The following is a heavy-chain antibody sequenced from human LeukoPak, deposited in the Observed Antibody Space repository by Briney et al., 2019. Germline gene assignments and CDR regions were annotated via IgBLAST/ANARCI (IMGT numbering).Heavy chain of an antibody. CDR1: GYTLTSYA. J-gene: IGHJ4*02. CDR2: INTNTGNP. Sequence: GASVKVSCKASGYTLTSYAMNWVRRAPGQGLEWMGWINTNTGNPTYAQGFTGRFVFSLDTSVSTAYLQISSLKAEDTAVYYCARDEGKWLAEYYFDYWGQGTLVTVSS. D-gene: IGHD6-19*01. CDR3: ARDEGKWLAEYYFDY. V-gene: IGHV7-4-1*02.